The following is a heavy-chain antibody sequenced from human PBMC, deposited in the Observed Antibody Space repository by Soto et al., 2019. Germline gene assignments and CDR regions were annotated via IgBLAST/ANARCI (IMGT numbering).Heavy chain of an antibody. CDR1: GFIFSHAW. CDR2: VKNNGGAT. V-gene: IGHV3-15*07. CDR3: AADLGPAYDSNNWFDP. D-gene: IGHD2-21*01. J-gene: IGHJ5*02. Sequence: EVKLVESGGDLVKPRGSLRLSCAASGFIFSHAWFHWVRQPPGKGLELVGRVKNNGGATDYAPSVKGRFTISRDDSKDMVYLQMSSLRTEDTAIYYCAADLGPAYDSNNWFDPWGQGTLVTVSS.